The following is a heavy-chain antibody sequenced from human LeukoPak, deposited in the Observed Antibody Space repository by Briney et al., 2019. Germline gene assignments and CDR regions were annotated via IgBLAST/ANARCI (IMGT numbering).Heavy chain of an antibody. CDR3: AKITTRSGSYYNGYFDY. Sequence: GGSLRLSCAASGFSFSSYGMHWVRQAPGKGLEWVAIISYDGSNKYYADSVKGRFTISRDNSKNTLYLQMNSLRAEDTAVYYCAKITTRSGSYYNGYFDYWGQGTLVTVSS. CDR1: GFSFSSYG. J-gene: IGHJ4*02. CDR2: ISYDGSNK. D-gene: IGHD3-10*01. V-gene: IGHV3-30*18.